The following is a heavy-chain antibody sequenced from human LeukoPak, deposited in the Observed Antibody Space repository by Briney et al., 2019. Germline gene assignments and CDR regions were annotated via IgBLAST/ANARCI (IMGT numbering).Heavy chain of an antibody. CDR2: ISSSSSTI. V-gene: IGHV3-48*04. D-gene: IGHD6-19*01. Sequence: GALRLSCAASGFTFSNYSMNWVRQAPGKGLEWVSYISSSSSTIYYADSVEGRFTISRDNAKKSLYLQMNSLRAEDTAVYYCARDPGYSSGWPVVFFDSWGQGTLVTVSS. J-gene: IGHJ4*02. CDR3: ARDPGYSSGWPVVFFDS. CDR1: GFTFSNYS.